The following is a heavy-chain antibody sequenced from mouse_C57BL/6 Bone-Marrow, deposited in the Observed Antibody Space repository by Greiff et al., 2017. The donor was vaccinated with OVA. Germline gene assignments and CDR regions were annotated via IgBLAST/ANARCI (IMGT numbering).Heavy chain of an antibody. CDR1: GYTFTSYW. CDR2: IDPSDSYT. V-gene: IGHV1-69*01. CDR3: ARLHYAMDY. J-gene: IGHJ4*01. Sequence: QVQLQQSGAELVMPGASVKLSCKASGYTFTSYWMHWVKQRPGQGLEWIGEIDPSDSYTNYNQKFKGKSTLTVDKSSSTAYMQLSSLTSEDSAVYYCARLHYAMDYWGQGTSVTVSS.